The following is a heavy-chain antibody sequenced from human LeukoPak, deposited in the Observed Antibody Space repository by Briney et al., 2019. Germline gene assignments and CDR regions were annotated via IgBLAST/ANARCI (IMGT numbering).Heavy chain of an antibody. CDR1: GGSISSYY. D-gene: IGHD6-19*01. V-gene: IGHV4-59*01. Sequence: SETLSLTCTVSGGSISSYYWSWIRQPPGKGLEWIGYIYYSGSTNYNPSLQSRVTISVDTSKNQFSLKLSSVTAADTAVYYCASSRSSGWYDYWGLGALVTVSS. J-gene: IGHJ4*02. CDR3: ASSRSSGWYDY. CDR2: IYYSGST.